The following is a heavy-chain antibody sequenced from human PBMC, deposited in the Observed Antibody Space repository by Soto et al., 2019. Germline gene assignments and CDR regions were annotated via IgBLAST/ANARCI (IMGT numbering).Heavy chain of an antibody. V-gene: IGHV4-59*01. CDR1: GGSISSFY. Sequence: PSETLSLTCIVSGGSISSFYLGWIRQPPEKGLEWIGNIFYTGSTGYNPSLRSRVTISVDTSKNQFSLKLSSVTAADTAVYYCAREASSGYPPWGGYYYGMDVWGQGTTVTVSS. CDR3: AREASSGYPPWGGYYYGMDV. D-gene: IGHD3-22*01. J-gene: IGHJ6*02. CDR2: IFYTGST.